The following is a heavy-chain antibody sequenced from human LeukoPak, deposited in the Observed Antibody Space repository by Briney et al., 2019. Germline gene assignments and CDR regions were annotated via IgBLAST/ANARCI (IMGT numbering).Heavy chain of an antibody. V-gene: IGHV3-30-3*01. D-gene: IGHD3-3*01. CDR3: AREATQYFDFWSGRDTTYYYYMDV. J-gene: IGHJ6*03. CDR2: ISYDGSNK. Sequence: GGSLRLSCAASGFTFSSYAIHWVRQAPGKGLEWVAVISYDGSNKYYADSVKGRFTISRDNSKNTLYLQMNSLRAEDTAVYYCAREATQYFDFWSGRDTTYYYYMDVWGKGTTVTVSS. CDR1: GFTFSSYA.